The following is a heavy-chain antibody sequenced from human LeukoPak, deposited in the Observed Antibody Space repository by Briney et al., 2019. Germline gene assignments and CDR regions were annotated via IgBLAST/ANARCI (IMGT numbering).Heavy chain of an antibody. V-gene: IGHV3-7*01. CDR3: AAWTDRGYNF. CDR1: GFTFSSSW. Sequence: GGSLTLSCAGSGFTFSSSWMNWVRQAPGKGLEWVANINPEGSQTRFVDSVMGRFTMSRDNAKNSLYLQMNSLRVEDTAVFYCAAWTDRGYNFWGQGTVVTASS. J-gene: IGHJ4*02. CDR2: INPEGSQT. D-gene: IGHD5-24*01.